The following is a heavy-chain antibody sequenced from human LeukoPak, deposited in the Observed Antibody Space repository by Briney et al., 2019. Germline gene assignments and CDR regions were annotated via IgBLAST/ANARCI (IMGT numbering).Heavy chain of an antibody. CDR1: GFIFSNYG. J-gene: IGHJ4*02. CDR3: AKTPGQRRPSECDY. Sequence: GGSLRLSCAASGFIFSNYGMNWVRQAPGKGLEWVAAISASGSATSYADSVRGRFTISRDNSKSTTYLQMNSLRAEDTAVYYCAKTPGQRRPSECDYWGQGTLVTVSS. V-gene: IGHV3-23*01. CDR2: ISASGSAT. D-gene: IGHD6-25*01.